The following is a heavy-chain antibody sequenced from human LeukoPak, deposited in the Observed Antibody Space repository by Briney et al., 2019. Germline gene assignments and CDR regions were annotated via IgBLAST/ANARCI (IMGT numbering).Heavy chain of an antibody. CDR2: INPKRGGA. CDR3: ARGVGTSWFDP. Sequence: RASVKVSCKAYGYTFSDYYMHWVRQAPGQGIEWMGLINPKRGGANFAEKFQGRVTITRDTSIRTVYMELSRVTYADTAVYYSARGVGTSWFDPWGQGTLVTVSS. J-gene: IGHJ5*02. D-gene: IGHD2-2*01. CDR1: GYTFSDYY. V-gene: IGHV1-2*02.